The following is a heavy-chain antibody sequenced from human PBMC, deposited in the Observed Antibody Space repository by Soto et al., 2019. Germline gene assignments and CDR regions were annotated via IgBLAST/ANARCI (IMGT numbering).Heavy chain of an antibody. CDR2: IYWDDDK. CDR1: GFSLTTSGVG. Sequence: QITLNESGPTQVKPRQTLTLTCTFSGFSLTTSGVGVGWIRQSPGKAPEWLALIYWDDDKRYSPSLKSRLTITKDTSKNQVVLTMADLDPADTATYYCAHRVLRTVFGLVTTTATYFDFWGQGTPVPVSS. D-gene: IGHD3-3*01. CDR3: AHRVLRTVFGLVTTTATYFDF. J-gene: IGHJ4*02. V-gene: IGHV2-5*02.